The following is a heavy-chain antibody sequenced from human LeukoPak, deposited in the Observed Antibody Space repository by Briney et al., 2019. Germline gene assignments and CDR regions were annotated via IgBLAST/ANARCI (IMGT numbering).Heavy chain of an antibody. CDR1: GFPFSDHY. Sequence: GGSLRLSCTASGFPFSDHYIDWVRQAPGKGLEWVGRSRPKASDYTTDFAASVRGRFTISRDDSKNLLYLQMNSLKSEDTAVYYCTRVLSIVGATIIDYWGQGTLVTVSS. D-gene: IGHD1-26*01. CDR2: SRPKASDYTT. CDR3: TRVLSIVGATIIDY. J-gene: IGHJ4*02. V-gene: IGHV3-72*01.